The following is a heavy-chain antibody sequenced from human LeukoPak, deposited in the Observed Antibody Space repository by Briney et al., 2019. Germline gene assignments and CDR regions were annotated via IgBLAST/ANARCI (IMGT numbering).Heavy chain of an antibody. J-gene: IGHJ4*02. CDR3: AKDRDSSGSLPAY. Sequence: GGSLRLSCAASGFTFISYAIHWVRQAPGKGLEWVAVISFHGTDTFYADSVKGRFTISRDNSKNTLYLQMNSLRAEDTAVYYCAKDRDSSGSLPAYWGQGTLVIVSS. CDR2: ISFHGTDT. V-gene: IGHV3-30*04. D-gene: IGHD3-22*01. CDR1: GFTFISYA.